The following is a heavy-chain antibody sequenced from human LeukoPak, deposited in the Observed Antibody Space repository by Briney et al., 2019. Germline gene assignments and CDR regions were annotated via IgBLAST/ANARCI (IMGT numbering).Heavy chain of an antibody. CDR2: IYPGDSDA. J-gene: IGHJ2*01. CDR1: GYSFSTYW. Sequence: GESLKISCKTSGYSFSTYWLGWVRQMPGKGLEWMGVIYPGDSDARYSPSFQGQVTMSADKSISTAYLQWSSLKASDTAMYYCARRLHFNSGYYYGNWYFDLWGRGTLVTVSS. V-gene: IGHV5-51*01. D-gene: IGHD3-22*01. CDR3: ARRLHFNSGYYYGNWYFDL.